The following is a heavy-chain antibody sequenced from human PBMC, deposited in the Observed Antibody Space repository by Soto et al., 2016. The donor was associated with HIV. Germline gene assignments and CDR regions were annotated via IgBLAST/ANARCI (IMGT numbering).Heavy chain of an antibody. J-gene: IGHJ3*02. CDR2: INTNSGGT. D-gene: IGHD1-1*01. CDR3: ARVGYDWNDAGAFDI. V-gene: IGHV1-2*02. CDR1: GYTFIGYY. Sequence: QVQLVQSGAEVKKPGASVKVSCKASGYTFIGYYIHWLRQAPGQGLEWMGWINTNSGGTNYAQKFQGRVTMTRDTSISTAYMELSRLRSDDTAVYYCARVGYDWNDAGAFDIWGQGTMVTVSS.